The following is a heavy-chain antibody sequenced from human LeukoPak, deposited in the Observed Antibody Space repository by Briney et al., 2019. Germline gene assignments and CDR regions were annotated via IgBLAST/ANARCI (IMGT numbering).Heavy chain of an antibody. CDR2: ISSSGSTI. CDR1: GFTFSSYE. CDR3: AELGITMVGGV. Sequence: PGGSLRLSCAASGFTFSSYEMNWVRQAPGKGLEWVSYISSSGSTIYYADSVKGRFTISRDDAKNSLYLQMNSLRAEDTAVYYCAELGITMVGGVWGKGTTVTISS. D-gene: IGHD3-10*02. V-gene: IGHV3-48*03. J-gene: IGHJ6*04.